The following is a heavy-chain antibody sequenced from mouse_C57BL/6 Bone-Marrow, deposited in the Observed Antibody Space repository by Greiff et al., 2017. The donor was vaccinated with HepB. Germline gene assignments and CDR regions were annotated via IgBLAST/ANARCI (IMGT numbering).Heavy chain of an antibody. CDR3: ARRGLVSSYFDY. V-gene: IGHV1-82*01. CDR2: IYPGDGDT. J-gene: IGHJ2*01. Sequence: QVQLQQSGPELVKPGASVKISCKASGYAFSSSWMNWVKQRPGKGLEWIGRIYPGDGDTNYNGKFKGKATLTADKSSSTAYMQRSSLTSDDSAVYFCARRGLVSSYFDYWGQGTTLTVSS. D-gene: IGHD1-1*01. CDR1: GYAFSSSW.